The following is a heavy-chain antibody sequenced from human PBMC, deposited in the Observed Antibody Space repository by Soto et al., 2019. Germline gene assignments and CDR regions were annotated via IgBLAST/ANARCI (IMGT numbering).Heavy chain of an antibody. Sequence: GGSLRLSCAASGFTLSSYAMHWVRQAPGKGLEWVAVISYDGSNKYYADSVKGRFTISRDNSKNTLYLQMNSLRAEDTAVYYCARDSGELELRDNWFDPWGQGTLVTVSS. CDR2: ISYDGSNK. CDR1: GFTLSSYA. D-gene: IGHD1-7*01. V-gene: IGHV3-30-3*01. CDR3: ARDSGELELRDNWFDP. J-gene: IGHJ5*02.